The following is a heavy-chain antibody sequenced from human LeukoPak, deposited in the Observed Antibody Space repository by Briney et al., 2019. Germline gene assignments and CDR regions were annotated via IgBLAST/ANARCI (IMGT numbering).Heavy chain of an antibody. CDR3: ARGADTGYSSDS. CDR2: ISNSSPNI. Sequence: GGSLRLSCAASGFTFISYSMNWVRQAPGKGLEWVSSISNSSPNIYYADSVKGRFTISRDNAKNTLYLQMNSLRAEDTAVYYCARGADTGYSSDSWGQGTLVTVSS. V-gene: IGHV3-21*01. J-gene: IGHJ5*02. CDR1: GFTFISYS. D-gene: IGHD6-19*01.